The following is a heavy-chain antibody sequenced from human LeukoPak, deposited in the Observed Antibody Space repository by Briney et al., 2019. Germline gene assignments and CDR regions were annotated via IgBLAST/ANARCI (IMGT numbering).Heavy chain of an antibody. CDR3: AKMTAPAY. CDR1: GFTFSSYW. Sequence: PGGSLRLSCAASGFTFSSYWMHWVRQAPGKGLVWVSRISNDGTTTTYADSVKGRFTISRDNAKNTPYLQMNSLRVEDTAIYYCAKMTAPAYWGQGTLVTVSS. CDR2: ISNDGTTT. D-gene: IGHD5-18*01. V-gene: IGHV3-74*01. J-gene: IGHJ4*02.